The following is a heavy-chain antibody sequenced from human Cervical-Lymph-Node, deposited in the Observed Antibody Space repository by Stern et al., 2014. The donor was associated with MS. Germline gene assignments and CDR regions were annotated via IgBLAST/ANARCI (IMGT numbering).Heavy chain of an antibody. CDR2: ISSDGSNI. CDR1: GFTLRSYG. J-gene: IGHJ4*01. V-gene: IGHV3-30*18. CDR3: TKERKTILGVVLGYFDY. D-gene: IGHD3-3*01. Sequence: VQLVESGGGVVQPGRSLRLSCAAPGFTLRSYGMHWVRQAPGKGLEWVAVISSDGSNIYYADSVKGRFTISRDSSKNTLYLQMNSLRAEDTAVYFCTKERKTILGVVLGYFDYWGLGTLVTVSS.